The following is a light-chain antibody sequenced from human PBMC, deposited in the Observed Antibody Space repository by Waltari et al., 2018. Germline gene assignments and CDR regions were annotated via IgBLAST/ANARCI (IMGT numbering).Light chain of an antibody. CDR3: HSRETFSTRL. CDR1: TLRSSY. Sequence: SSALTHDPSVSVALGQTVRITCQGDTLRSSYARWYQQRPGQAPVLVLYGPGNRPSGIPDRFSGSTSGNTASLTITGAQAEDEADYYCHSRETFSTRLFGGGTRLTV. V-gene: IGLV3-19*01. J-gene: IGLJ2*01. CDR2: GPG.